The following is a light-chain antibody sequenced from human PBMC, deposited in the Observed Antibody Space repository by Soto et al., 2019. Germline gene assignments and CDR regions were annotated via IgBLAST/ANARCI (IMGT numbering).Light chain of an antibody. CDR3: AAWDDSLNGAV. J-gene: IGLJ7*01. Sequence: QSVLTQPPSASGTPGQRVTISCSGSSSNIGSNSVNWYQQLPGTAPKLLIYSNNRRPSGVPDRFSGSKSGTSASLAISGLKSEDEAGYYCAAWDDSLNGAVFGGGTQLTVL. V-gene: IGLV1-44*01. CDR1: SSNIGSNS. CDR2: SNN.